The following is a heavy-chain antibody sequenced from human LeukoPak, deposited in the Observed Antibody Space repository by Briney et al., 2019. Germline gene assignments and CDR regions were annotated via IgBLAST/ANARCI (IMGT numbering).Heavy chain of an antibody. Sequence: SVKVSCKASGGTFSSYAISWVRQAPGQGLEWMGGIIPIFGTANYAQKFQGRVTITTDKSTSTAYMELSSLRSEDTAVYYCARGRYDSSGYYYYFDYWGQGTLVTVSS. D-gene: IGHD3-22*01. CDR1: GGTFSSYA. V-gene: IGHV1-69*05. CDR3: ARGRYDSSGYYYYFDY. J-gene: IGHJ4*02. CDR2: IIPIFGTA.